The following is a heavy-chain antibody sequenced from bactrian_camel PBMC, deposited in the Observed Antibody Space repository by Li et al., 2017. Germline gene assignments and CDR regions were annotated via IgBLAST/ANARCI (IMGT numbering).Heavy chain of an antibody. V-gene: IGHV3S6*01. D-gene: IGHD2*01. CDR3: AATRAFSCEVGGKWYWND. CDR1: GYTYSSYC. Sequence: HVQLVESGGGSVQAGGSLRLSCAASGYTYSSYCMGWFRQAPGEEREGVAHIDSKGIMTYAKSVEGRFTISRVNAKNTVYLQMNSLKPEDTAIYYCAATRAFSCEVGGKWYWNDWGQGTQVTVS. J-gene: IGHJ4*01. CDR2: IDSKGIMT.